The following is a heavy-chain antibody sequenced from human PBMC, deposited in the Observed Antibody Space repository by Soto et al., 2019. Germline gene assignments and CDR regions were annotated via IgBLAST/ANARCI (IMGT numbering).Heavy chain of an antibody. CDR3: ARTAAAGKYYYGMDV. CDR2: IYPGDSDT. CDR1: GYSFTSYW. V-gene: IGHV5-51*01. Sequence: GASLKISCKGSGYSFTSYWIGWARQMPGKGLEWMGIIYPGDSDTRYSPSFQGQVTISADKSISTAYLQWSSLKASDTAMYSCARTAAAGKYYYGMDVWGQGTTVTVSS. J-gene: IGHJ6*02. D-gene: IGHD6-13*01.